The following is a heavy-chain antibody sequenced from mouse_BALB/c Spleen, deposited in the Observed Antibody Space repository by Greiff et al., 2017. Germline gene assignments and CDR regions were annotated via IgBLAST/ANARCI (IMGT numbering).Heavy chain of an antibody. D-gene: IGHD4-1*01. CDR3: ARKTGTGAMDY. Sequence: EVQVVESGGGLVKPGGSLKLSCAASGFTFSDYYMYWVRQTPEKRLEWVATISDGGSYTYYPDSVKGRFTISRDNAKNNLYLQMSSLKSEDTAMYYCARKTGTGAMDYWGQGTSVTVSS. V-gene: IGHV5-4*02. J-gene: IGHJ4*01. CDR2: ISDGGSYT. CDR1: GFTFSDYY.